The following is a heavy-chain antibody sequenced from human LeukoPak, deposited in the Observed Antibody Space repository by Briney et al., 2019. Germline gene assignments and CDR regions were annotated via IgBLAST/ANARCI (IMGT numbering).Heavy chain of an antibody. J-gene: IGHJ3*02. CDR1: GFTFNTHG. D-gene: IGHD6-6*01. Sequence: GGSLRLSCAASGFTFNTHGMHWVRQAPGKGLEWVAFIEHDGSKKYVDSVKGRFTISRDNSENTLYLQMNSLRAEDTAVYYCAKVRWQLVEDAFDIWGQGTMVTVSS. CDR3: AKVRWQLVEDAFDI. CDR2: IEHDGSKK. V-gene: IGHV3-30*02.